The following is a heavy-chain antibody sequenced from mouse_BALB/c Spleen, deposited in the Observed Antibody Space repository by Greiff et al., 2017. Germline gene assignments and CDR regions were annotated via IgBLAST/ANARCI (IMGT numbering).Heavy chain of an antibody. CDR3: ARLGFAY. V-gene: IGHV5-12-2*01. CDR1: GFTFSSYT. J-gene: IGHJ3*01. CDR2: ISNGGGST. Sequence: EVHLVESGGGLVQPGGSLKLSCAASGFTFSSYTMSWVCQTPEKRLEWVAYISNGGGSTYYPDTVKGRFTISRDNAKNTLYLQMSSLKSEDTAMYYCARLGFAYWGQGTLVTVSA.